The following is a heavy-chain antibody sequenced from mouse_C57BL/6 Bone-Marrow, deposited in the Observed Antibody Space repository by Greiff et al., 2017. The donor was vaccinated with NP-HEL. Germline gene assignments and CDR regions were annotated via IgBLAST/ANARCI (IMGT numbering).Heavy chain of an antibody. V-gene: IGHV1-80*01. CDR1: GYAFSSYW. CDR3: ARRGDRYYGYVDY. CDR2: IYPGDGDT. J-gene: IGHJ2*01. D-gene: IGHD2-1*01. Sequence: VQLQQSGASVKISCKASGYAFSSYWMNWVKQRPGKGLEWIGQIYPGDGDTNYNGKFKGKATLTADKSSSPAYMQLSSLTSEDSAVYFCARRGDRYYGYVDYWGQGTTLTVSS.